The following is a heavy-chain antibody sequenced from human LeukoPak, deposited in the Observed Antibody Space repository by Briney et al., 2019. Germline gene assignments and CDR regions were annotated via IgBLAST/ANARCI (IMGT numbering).Heavy chain of an antibody. Sequence: PSETLSLTCTVSGGSISSYYWSWIRQPAGKGLEWIGRIYTSGSTNYNPSLKSRVTMSVDTSKNQFSLKLSSVTAADTAVYYCAREYYDILTGYYIDYWGQGTLVTVSS. J-gene: IGHJ4*02. CDR2: IYTSGST. V-gene: IGHV4-4*07. CDR3: AREYYDILTGYYIDY. D-gene: IGHD3-9*01. CDR1: GGSISSYY.